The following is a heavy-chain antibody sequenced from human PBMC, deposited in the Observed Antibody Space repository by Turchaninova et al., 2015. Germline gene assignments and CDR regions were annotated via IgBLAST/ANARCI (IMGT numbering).Heavy chain of an antibody. Sequence: SGGGVVQPGRSLRLSCAASGFTFSSYGMHWVRQAPGKGLEWVAVISYDGSNKYYADSVKGRFTISRDNSKNTLYLQMNSLRAEDSAVYYCAKDTLQWLRLGPDAFDIWGQGTMVTVSS. CDR1: GFTFSSYG. CDR3: AKDTLQWLRLGPDAFDI. V-gene: IGHV3-30*18. J-gene: IGHJ3*02. CDR2: ISYDGSNK. D-gene: IGHD5-12*01.